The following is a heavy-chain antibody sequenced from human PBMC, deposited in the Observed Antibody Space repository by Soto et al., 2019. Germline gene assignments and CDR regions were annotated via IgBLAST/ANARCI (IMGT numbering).Heavy chain of an antibody. D-gene: IGHD3-3*01. CDR1: GGSFSGYY. CDR3: ARGRNYDFWSGYYGYYYYYGMDV. J-gene: IGHJ6*02. CDR2: INHSGST. Sequence: PSETLSLTCAVYGGSFSGYYWSWIRQPPGKGLEWIGEINHSGSTNYNPSLKSRLTISVDTSKNQFSLKLSSVTAADTAVYYCARGRNYDFWSGYYGYYYYYGMDVWGQGTTVTAP. V-gene: IGHV4-34*01.